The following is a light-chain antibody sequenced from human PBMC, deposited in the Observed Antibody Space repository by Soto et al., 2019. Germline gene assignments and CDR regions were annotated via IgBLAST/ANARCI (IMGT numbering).Light chain of an antibody. CDR1: SSDVGGYNY. J-gene: IGLJ7*01. V-gene: IGLV2-14*01. CDR2: DVS. CDR3: SSYTRSSTVAV. Sequence: QSALTQPASVSGSPGQSITISCTGTSSDVGGYNYVSWYQQHPGKAPKLMIYDVSNRPSGVSNRFSGSKSGNTASLTISGLQAEDEADYYCSSYTRSSTVAVFGGGTQLTVL.